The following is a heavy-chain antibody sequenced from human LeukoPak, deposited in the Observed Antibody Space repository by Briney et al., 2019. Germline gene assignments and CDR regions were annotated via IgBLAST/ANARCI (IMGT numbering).Heavy chain of an antibody. CDR3: VRDSPDGYTHGHYYYNIDV. V-gene: IGHV4-4*07. J-gene: IGHJ6*03. Sequence: PSETLSLTCTVCGASINSYYWTWIRQPAGKGLEWIGRIWSSGGLCSTGGTNYNPALTSRITMSVDTSKNQFSLRLSSVTAADTAVYYCVRDSPDGYTHGHYYYNIDVWGKGTTVTVSS. CDR2: IWSSGGLCSTGGT. CDR1: GASINSYY. D-gene: IGHD5-18*01.